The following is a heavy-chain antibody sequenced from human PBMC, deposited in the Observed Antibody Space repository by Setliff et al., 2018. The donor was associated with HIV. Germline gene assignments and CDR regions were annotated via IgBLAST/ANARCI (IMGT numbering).Heavy chain of an antibody. CDR3: ARRMAARLALEY. J-gene: IGHJ4*02. Sequence: RASVMVSCKASGYTLTGSDINWVRQATGQGLEWLGWMNPNSGNTGYAQKFQGRVTMTRDTSISTAYMELSNLRSEDTAVYYCARRMAARLALEYWGQGTLVTVSS. D-gene: IGHD6-6*01. CDR1: GYTLTGSD. V-gene: IGHV1-8*02. CDR2: MNPNSGNT.